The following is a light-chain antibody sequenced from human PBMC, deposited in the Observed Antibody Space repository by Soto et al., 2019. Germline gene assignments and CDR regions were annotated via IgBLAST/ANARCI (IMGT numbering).Light chain of an antibody. V-gene: IGLV2-14*01. CDR3: RSYTIINTVV. CDR2: EVS. CDR1: SSDVGGYKY. Sequence: QSALTQPASVSGSLGQSITISCTGTSSDVGGYKYVSWYQQYSGKAPKLMIYEVSNRPSGVSNRFSGSKSGNTASLTISGLQAEDEADYYCRSYTIINTVVFGGGTKLTVL. J-gene: IGLJ3*02.